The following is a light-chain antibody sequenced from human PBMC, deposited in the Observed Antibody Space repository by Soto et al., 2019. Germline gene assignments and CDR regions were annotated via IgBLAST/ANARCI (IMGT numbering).Light chain of an antibody. CDR3: SSYAGSNNLGV. CDR1: SSDVGGYNY. J-gene: IGLJ3*02. V-gene: IGLV2-8*01. CDR2: EVS. Sequence: QSALTQPPSASGYPGQSVTISCTGTSSDVGGYNYVSWYQQHPGKAPKLMIYEVSERPSGVPDRFSGSKSGNTASLTVSGLQADDEADYYCSSYAGSNNLGVFGGGTKLTVL.